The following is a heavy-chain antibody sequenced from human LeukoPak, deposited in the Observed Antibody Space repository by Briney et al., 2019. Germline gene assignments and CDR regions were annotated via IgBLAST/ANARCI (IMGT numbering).Heavy chain of an antibody. J-gene: IGHJ4*02. Sequence: GSLRLSCAASGFTFSSYSMNRVRQAPGKGLEWLSSIGSTGAYIFYADSVKGRFTISRDNAKNSLYLQMNSLRAEDTAIYYCARDRWELLRSVDYWGQGTLVAVSS. CDR2: IGSTGAYI. V-gene: IGHV3-21*01. CDR1: GFTFSSYS. D-gene: IGHD2-15*01. CDR3: ARDRWELLRSVDY.